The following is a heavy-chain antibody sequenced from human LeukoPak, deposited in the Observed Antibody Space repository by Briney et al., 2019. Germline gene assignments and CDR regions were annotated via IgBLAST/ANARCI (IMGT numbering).Heavy chain of an antibody. V-gene: IGHV4-59*01. CDR2: IYYSGST. J-gene: IGHJ4*02. D-gene: IGHD3-22*01. Sequence: SETLSLTCTVSGGSISSYYWSWIRQPPGKGLEWIGYIYYSGSTNYNPSLKSRVTISVDTSKNQFSLKLSSVTAADTAVYYCAGQYYYDSSGSTDYWGQGTLVTVSS. CDR1: GGSISSYY. CDR3: AGQYYYDSSGSTDY.